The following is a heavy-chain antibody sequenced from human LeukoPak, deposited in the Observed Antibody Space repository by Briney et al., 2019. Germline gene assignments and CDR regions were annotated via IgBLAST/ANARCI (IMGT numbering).Heavy chain of an antibody. J-gene: IGHJ6*02. CDR2: INHSGST. CDR3: ASNYYDSSGYYYNDYYYGMDV. CDR1: GGSFSGYY. V-gene: IGHV4-34*01. D-gene: IGHD3-22*01. Sequence: SETLSLTCAVYGGSFSGYYWSWIRQPPGKGLEWIGEINHSGSTNYNPSLKSRVTISVDTSKNQFSLKLSSVTAADTAVYYCASNYYDSSGYYYNDYYYGMDVWGQGTTVTVSS.